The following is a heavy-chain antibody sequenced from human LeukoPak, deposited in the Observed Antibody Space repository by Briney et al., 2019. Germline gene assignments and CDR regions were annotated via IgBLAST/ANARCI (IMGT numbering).Heavy chain of an antibody. Sequence: GGSLRLSCAASGFTFSSYGMHWVRQAPGKGLEWVAVIWYDGSKKYYPDSVKGRLTISRDNSKNTLYLQMNSLRAEDTAVYYCARDLTLDVFDIWGQGTMVTVSS. CDR3: ARDLTLDVFDI. CDR2: IWYDGSKK. D-gene: IGHD1-14*01. CDR1: GFTFSSYG. V-gene: IGHV3-33*01. J-gene: IGHJ3*02.